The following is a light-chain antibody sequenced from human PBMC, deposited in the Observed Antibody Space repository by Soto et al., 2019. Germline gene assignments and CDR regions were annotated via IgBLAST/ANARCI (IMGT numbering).Light chain of an antibody. J-gene: IGLJ1*01. V-gene: IGLV2-14*03. CDR2: DVN. CDR1: SSDIGASNY. CDR3: YSWNSNSDTHYV. Sequence: QSVLTQPASVSGSPGQSITLSCTGTSSDIGASNYVSWYQQHPGPAPKLMISDVNNRPSGISDRYSGSESGNTAALTISGRQAEDEADYYCYSWNSNSDTHYVFGTGTKLTVL.